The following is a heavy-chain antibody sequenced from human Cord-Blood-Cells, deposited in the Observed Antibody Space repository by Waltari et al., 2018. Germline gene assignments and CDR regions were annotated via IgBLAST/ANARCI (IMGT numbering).Heavy chain of an antibody. Sequence: QVTLTESGPVLVKPTETLTLTCTVPGFSLSNARMAVSWIRQPPGKALEWLAHIFSNDEKSYSTSLKSRLTISKDTSKSQVVLTMTNMDPVDTATYYCARIGYSGYDQGFDYWGQGTLVTVSS. CDR3: ARIGYSGYDQGFDY. J-gene: IGHJ4*02. CDR2: IFSNDEK. D-gene: IGHD5-12*01. CDR1: GFSLSNARMA. V-gene: IGHV2-26*01.